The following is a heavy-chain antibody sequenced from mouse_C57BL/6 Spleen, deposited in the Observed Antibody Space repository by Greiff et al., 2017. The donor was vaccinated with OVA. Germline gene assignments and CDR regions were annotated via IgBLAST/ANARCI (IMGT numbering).Heavy chain of an antibody. CDR2: ISDGGSYT. CDR1: GFTFSSYA. D-gene: IGHD5-1*01. J-gene: IGHJ2*01. Sequence: EVQGVESGGGLVKPGGSLKLSCAASGFTFSSYAMSWVRQTPEKRLEWVATISDGGSYTYYPDNVKGRSTISRDNAKNNLYLQMSHLKSEDTAMYYCARDKGTWSYFDYWGQGTTLTVSA. V-gene: IGHV5-4*01. CDR3: ARDKGTWSYFDY.